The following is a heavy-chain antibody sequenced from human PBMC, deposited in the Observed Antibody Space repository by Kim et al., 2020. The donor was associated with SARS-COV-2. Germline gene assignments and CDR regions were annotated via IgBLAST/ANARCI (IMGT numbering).Heavy chain of an antibody. V-gene: IGHV1-24*01. D-gene: IGHD2-15*01. CDR3: ATGRVAGPPAWFDP. CDR1: GYTLTELS. CDR2: FDPEDSET. J-gene: IGHJ5*02. Sequence: ASVKVSCKVSGYTLTELSMHWVRQAPGKGLEWMGGFDPEDSETIYAQKFQGRVTMTEDTSTDTAYMELSSLRSEDTAVYYCATGRVAGPPAWFDPWGQGTLVTVSS.